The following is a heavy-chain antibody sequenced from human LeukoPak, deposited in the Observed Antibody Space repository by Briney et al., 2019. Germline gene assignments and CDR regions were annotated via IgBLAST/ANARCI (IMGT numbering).Heavy chain of an antibody. J-gene: IGHJ5*02. V-gene: IGHV3-23*01. CDR3: AIQWLHNWFDP. CDR1: GFTISNSY. Sequence: PGGSLRLSCAASGFTISNSYMNWVRQAPGKGLEWVSAISGSGGSTYYADSVKGRFTISRDNSKNTLYLQMNSLRAEDTAVYYCAIQWLHNWFDPWGQGTLVTVSS. CDR2: ISGSGGST. D-gene: IGHD3-22*01.